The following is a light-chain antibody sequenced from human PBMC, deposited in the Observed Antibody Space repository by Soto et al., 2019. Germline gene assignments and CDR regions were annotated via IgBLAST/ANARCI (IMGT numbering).Light chain of an antibody. CDR3: MQTLKFWT. CDR2: LTS. CDR1: QSLLHRDGHTY. J-gene: IGKJ1*01. Sequence: DIVMTQSPLSLSVTPGEPASISCRSSQSLLHRDGHTYLDWYLQKPGQSPQLLIYLTSNRASGVPDRVSGSGSGTDFTLRISSVEAEDVGVYYCMQTLKFWTFGQGTKVEIK. V-gene: IGKV2-28*01.